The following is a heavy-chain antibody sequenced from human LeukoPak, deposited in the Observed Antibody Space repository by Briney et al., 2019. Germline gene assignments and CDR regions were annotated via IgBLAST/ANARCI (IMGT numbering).Heavy chain of an antibody. CDR2: MNPNSGNT. V-gene: IGHV1-8*02. Sequence: RASVKVSCKASGGTFRNYIFSWVRQAPGQGLEWMGWMNPNSGNTGYAQKFQGRVTMTRDTSISTAYMGLSGLRSEDTAVYYCAREELSAVIITDFDYWGQGTLVTVSS. CDR3: AREELSAVIITDFDY. CDR1: GGTFRNYI. J-gene: IGHJ4*02. D-gene: IGHD3-22*01.